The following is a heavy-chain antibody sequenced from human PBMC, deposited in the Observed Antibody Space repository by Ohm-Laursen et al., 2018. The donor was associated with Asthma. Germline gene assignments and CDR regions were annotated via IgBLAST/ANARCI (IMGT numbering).Heavy chain of an antibody. CDR2: ISYDGSNK. V-gene: IGHV3-30*18. D-gene: IGHD2-15*01. Sequence: SLRLSCAASGFTFSSYGMHWVRQAPGKGLEWVAVISYDGSNKYYADSVKGRFTISRDNSKNTLYLQMNSLRAEDTAVYYCAKAYCSGGSCYSDYWGQGTLVTVSS. CDR3: AKAYCSGGSCYSDY. CDR1: GFTFSSYG. J-gene: IGHJ4*02.